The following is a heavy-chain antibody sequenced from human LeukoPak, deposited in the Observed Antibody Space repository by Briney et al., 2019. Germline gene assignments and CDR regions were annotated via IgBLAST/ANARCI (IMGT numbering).Heavy chain of an antibody. Sequence: PGGSLRLSCAASGFTFSSYWMSWVRQAPGKGLEWVANIKQDGSEKYYVDSVKGRFTITRDNAKNSLYLQMNRLRAEDTAVYYCAKAWMGYCSSTSCAVAFDIWGQGTMVTVSS. D-gene: IGHD2-2*01. V-gene: IGHV3-7*02. CDR3: AKAWMGYCSSTSCAVAFDI. J-gene: IGHJ3*02. CDR1: GFTFSSYW. CDR2: IKQDGSEK.